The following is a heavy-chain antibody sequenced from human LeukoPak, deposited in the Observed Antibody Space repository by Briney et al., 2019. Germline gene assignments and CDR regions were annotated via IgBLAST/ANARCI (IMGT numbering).Heavy chain of an antibody. CDR2: IIPIFGTA. CDR1: GGTFSSYA. D-gene: IGHD3-22*01. V-gene: IGHV1-69*13. J-gene: IGHJ4*02. Sequence: SVKVSCEASGGTFSSYAISWVRQAPGQGLEWMGGIIPIFGTANYAQKFQGRVTITADESTSTAYMELSSLRSEDTAVYYCAREQYYYDSSGPFDYWGQGTLVTVSS. CDR3: AREQYYYDSSGPFDY.